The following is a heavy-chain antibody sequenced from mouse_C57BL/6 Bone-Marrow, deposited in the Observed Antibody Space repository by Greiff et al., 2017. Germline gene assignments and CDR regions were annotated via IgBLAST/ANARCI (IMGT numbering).Heavy chain of an antibody. D-gene: IGHD1-1*01. CDR2: IYPGSGST. Sequence: VQLQQPGAELVKPGASVKMSCKASGYTFTSYCITWVKQRPGQGLEWIADIYPGSGSTNYTEKFKSKATLNVDTSSSTPYMQLISLTSEDSAVYSCARYSVADFDYWGQGTTLTVSS. J-gene: IGHJ2*01. V-gene: IGHV1-55*01. CDR3: ARYSVADFDY. CDR1: GYTFTSYC.